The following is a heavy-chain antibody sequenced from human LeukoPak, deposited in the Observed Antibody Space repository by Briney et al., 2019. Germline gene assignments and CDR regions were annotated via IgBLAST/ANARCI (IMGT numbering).Heavy chain of an antibody. D-gene: IGHD3-22*01. Sequence: GASVKVSCKASGYTFTSYGISWVRQAPGQGLEWMGWISAYNGNTNYAQKLQGRVTMTTDTSTSTAYMELRSLRSDGTAVYYCARDGVYDSSGYYSYYFDYWGQGTLVTVSS. J-gene: IGHJ4*02. CDR1: GYTFTSYG. CDR2: ISAYNGNT. V-gene: IGHV1-18*01. CDR3: ARDGVYDSSGYYSYYFDY.